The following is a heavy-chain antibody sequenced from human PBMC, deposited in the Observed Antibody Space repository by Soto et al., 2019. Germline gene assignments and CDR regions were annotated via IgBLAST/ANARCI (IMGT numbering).Heavy chain of an antibody. D-gene: IGHD3-16*02. Sequence: QVQLVQSGVEVREPGSAVKVSCKASGGTFKMYAMHWVRQAPGQGLEWMGGIIPILDKPTYAQKFQGRVTIPVDDSTATAYMELTSLRSDDTAVYYCTRSIGSGGVVGGFDYWGQGTLVTVSS. CDR3: TRSIGSGGVVGGFDY. J-gene: IGHJ4*02. V-gene: IGHV1-69*01. CDR1: GGTFKMYA. CDR2: IIPILDKP.